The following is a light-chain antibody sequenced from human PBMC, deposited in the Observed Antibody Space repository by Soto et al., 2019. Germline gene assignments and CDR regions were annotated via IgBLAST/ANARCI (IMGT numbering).Light chain of an antibody. CDR3: SSYTSSSTRDVV. V-gene: IGLV2-14*01. Sequence: QSALTQPASVSGSPGQSITISCTGASSDVGAYISWYQQHPGKAPKLIIYEVSNRPSGVSNRFSGSKSGNTASLTISGLQAEDEADYYCSSYTSSSTRDVVFGGGTKVTVL. J-gene: IGLJ2*01. CDR2: EVS. CDR1: SSDVGAY.